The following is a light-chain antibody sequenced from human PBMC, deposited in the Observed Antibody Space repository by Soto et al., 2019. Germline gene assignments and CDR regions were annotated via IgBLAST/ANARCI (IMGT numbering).Light chain of an antibody. CDR3: HHYNNWPPYT. Sequence: EIVMTQSPATLSESPGERATLSCRASQSVTNSLAWYQQKPGQAPRLLIYGASTRATGIPARFSGSGSATEFTLTISSLQSEDSAVYYCHHYNNWPPYTFGQGTKLEIK. V-gene: IGKV3D-15*01. CDR2: GAS. J-gene: IGKJ2*01. CDR1: QSVTNS.